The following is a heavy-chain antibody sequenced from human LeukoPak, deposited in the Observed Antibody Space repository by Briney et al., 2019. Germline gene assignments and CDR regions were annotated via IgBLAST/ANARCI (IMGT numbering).Heavy chain of an antibody. CDR1: GFTFSNYW. V-gene: IGHV3-74*01. D-gene: IGHD5-24*01. CDR2: IYNDGATT. Sequence: GGSLRLSCAVSGFTFSNYWMFWVRQVPGKGLEWVSQIYNDGATTTYADSVKGRFTISRDDAKNTLFLQMNSLRAEDTAVYFCARNYQLDYWGQGTLVTVSS. J-gene: IGHJ4*02. CDR3: ARNYQLDY.